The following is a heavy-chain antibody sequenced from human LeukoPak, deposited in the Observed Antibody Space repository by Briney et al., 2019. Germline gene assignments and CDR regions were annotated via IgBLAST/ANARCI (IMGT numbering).Heavy chain of an antibody. CDR2: IWYDGSNK. CDR3: AKVGSSGHYFPKYYFDY. V-gene: IGHV3-33*06. J-gene: IGHJ4*02. CDR1: GFTFSSYG. D-gene: IGHD3-22*01. Sequence: GGSLRLSCAASGFTFSSYGMHWVRQAPGKGLEWVAVIWYDGSNKYYADSVKGRFTISRDNSKNTLCLQMNSLRAEDTAVYYCAKVGSSGHYFPKYYFDYWGQGTLVTVSS.